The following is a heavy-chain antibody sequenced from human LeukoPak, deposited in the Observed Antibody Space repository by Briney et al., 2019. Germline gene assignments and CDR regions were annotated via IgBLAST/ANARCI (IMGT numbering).Heavy chain of an antibody. CDR3: ARDRHRDGYNLPFYFDY. CDR2: INHSGST. CDR1: GGSFSGYY. J-gene: IGHJ4*02. Sequence: PSETLSLTCAVYGGSFSGYYWSWIRQPPGKGLEWIGEINHSGSTNYNPSLKSRVTISVDTSKNQFSLKLSSVTAADTAVYYCARDRHRDGYNLPFYFDYWGQGTLVTVSS. D-gene: IGHD5-24*01. V-gene: IGHV4-34*01.